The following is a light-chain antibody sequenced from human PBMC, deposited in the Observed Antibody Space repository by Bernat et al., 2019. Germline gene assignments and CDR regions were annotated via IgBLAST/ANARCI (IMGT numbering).Light chain of an antibody. CDR2: EVS. Sequence: QSALTQPASVSGSPGQSITISCTGTSSDVGSYNLVSRYQQHPGKAPKLMIYEVSKRPSGVSNRFSGSKSGNTASLTISGLQAEDEADYYCCSYAGSLWVFGGGTKLTVL. V-gene: IGLV2-23*02. CDR1: SSDVGSYNL. CDR3: CSYAGSLWV. J-gene: IGLJ3*02.